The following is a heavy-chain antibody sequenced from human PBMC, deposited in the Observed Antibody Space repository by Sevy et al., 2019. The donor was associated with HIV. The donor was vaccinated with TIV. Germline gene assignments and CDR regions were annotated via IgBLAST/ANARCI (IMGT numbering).Heavy chain of an antibody. D-gene: IGHD6-13*01. J-gene: IGHJ6*02. Sequence: GGSLRLSCAASGFILSTSVMRQSWVRQAPGKGLGWVSILIGCDDTTFDADSVKGRFSMSRDNSKNTLYLQMNNLRAEDTAVYYCARDLRVATASGGMDVWGQGTTVTVSS. CDR3: ARDLRVATASGGMDV. CDR1: GFILSTSV. CDR2: LIGCDDTT. V-gene: IGHV3-23*01.